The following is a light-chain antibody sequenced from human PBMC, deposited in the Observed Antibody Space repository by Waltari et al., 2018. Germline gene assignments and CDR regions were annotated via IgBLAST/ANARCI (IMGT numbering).Light chain of an antibody. J-gene: IGKJ2*01. V-gene: IGKV4-1*01. Sequence: DIVMTQSPDSLAVSLGERATINCKSSQSVLYSSNNKIYLAWYERKPGQPPKLLIYWASTRESGVPDRFSGSGSGTDFTLTISSLQAEDVAVYYCQQYYSTPPHTLGQGTKLEIK. CDR3: QQYYSTPPHT. CDR1: QSVLYSSNNKIY. CDR2: WAS.